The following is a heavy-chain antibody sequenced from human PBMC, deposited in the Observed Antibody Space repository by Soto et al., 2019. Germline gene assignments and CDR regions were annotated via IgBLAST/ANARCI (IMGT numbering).Heavy chain of an antibody. Sequence: QVQLVQSGAEVKKPGSSVKVSCKASGGTFSSYTISWVRQAPGQGLEWMGRIIPILGIANYAQKFQGRVTITADKSTSTAYMELSSLRSEDTAVYYCARDEVENCSGGSCYPSDVYAWGQGTLVTVSS. J-gene: IGHJ5*02. D-gene: IGHD2-15*01. CDR3: ARDEVENCSGGSCYPSDVYA. CDR1: GGTFSSYT. CDR2: IIPILGIA. V-gene: IGHV1-69*08.